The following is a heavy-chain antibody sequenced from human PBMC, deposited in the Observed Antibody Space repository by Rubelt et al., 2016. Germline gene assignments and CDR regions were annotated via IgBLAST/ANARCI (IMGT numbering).Heavy chain of an antibody. CDR2: IKTKADGGTT. D-gene: IGHD3-10*01. Sequence: EVQLVESGGGLVQPGRSLRLSCTASGFSFGDYAMTWFRQAPGKGLEWVGHIKTKADGGTTDYAAPMKGRFSISRDDSKNTRYLQMNSLKTEDTAVYYCTTDNMVRGVISWGQGTLVTVSS. V-gene: IGHV3-15*01. J-gene: IGHJ4*02. CDR3: TTDNMVRGVIS. CDR1: GFSFGDYA.